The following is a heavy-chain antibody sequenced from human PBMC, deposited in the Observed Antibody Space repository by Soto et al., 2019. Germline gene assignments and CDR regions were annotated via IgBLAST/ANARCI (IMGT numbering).Heavy chain of an antibody. Sequence: GESLKISCAASGFTFSGSAMHWVRQASGKGLEWVGRIRSKTNTYATVYAASVKGRFIISRDDSKNTAYLQMNSLKTEDTAVYYCRSLVVATTGHGFDIWGQGTMVTVSS. J-gene: IGHJ3*02. V-gene: IGHV3-73*01. D-gene: IGHD2-15*01. CDR3: RSLVVATTGHGFDI. CDR1: GFTFSGSA. CDR2: IRSKTNTYAT.